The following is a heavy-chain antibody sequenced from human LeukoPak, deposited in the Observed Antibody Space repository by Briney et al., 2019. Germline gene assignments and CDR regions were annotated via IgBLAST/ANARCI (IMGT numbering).Heavy chain of an antibody. Sequence: GGSLRLSCVGSGFTFSSHAMSWVRQAPEKGLEWVSGIYESGQTTHYAYSVKGRFSISRDNSKNTLYLQMDSLRGEDTAIYYCAKDYRIGYSDHFDYWGQGALVTVSS. CDR1: GFTFSSHA. D-gene: IGHD2-21*01. V-gene: IGHV3-23*01. CDR2: IYESGQTT. CDR3: AKDYRIGYSDHFDY. J-gene: IGHJ4*02.